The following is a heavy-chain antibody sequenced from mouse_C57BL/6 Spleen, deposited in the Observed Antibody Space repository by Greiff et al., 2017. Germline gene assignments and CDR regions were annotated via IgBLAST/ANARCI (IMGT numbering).Heavy chain of an antibody. V-gene: IGHV1-26*01. CDR3: ARGITTVVDWYFEV. CDR1: GYTFTDYY. Sequence: VQLQQSGPALVKPGASVKISCKASGYTFTDYYMNWVQQSHGQRLEWICDINPNNGGTSYNQQFKGKATLTVDKSARTAYMELRSLTSEDSAGYYCARGITTVVDWYFEVWGTGGTAT. CDR2: INPNNGGT. J-gene: IGHJ1*03. D-gene: IGHD1-1*01.